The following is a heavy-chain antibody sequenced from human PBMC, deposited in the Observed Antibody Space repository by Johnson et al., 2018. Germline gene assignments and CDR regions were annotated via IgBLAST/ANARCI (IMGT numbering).Heavy chain of an antibody. CDR2: IWFDGTDR. J-gene: IGHJ6*03. CDR3: ARDQYSDSTYYYYMDV. V-gene: IGHV3-33*01. CDR1: GFTFSSFA. Sequence: QVQLVESGGGVVQPGRSLRLSCAASGFTFSSFAMHWVRQAPGKGLEWVALIWFDGTDRYYADSVKGRFTISRDNSKNTLYLQMDSLRAEDTAVYFCARDQYSDSTYYYYMDVWGKGTTVTVSS. D-gene: IGHD2/OR15-2a*01.